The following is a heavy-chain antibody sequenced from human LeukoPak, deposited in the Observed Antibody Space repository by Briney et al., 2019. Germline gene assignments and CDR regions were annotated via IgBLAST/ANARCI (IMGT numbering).Heavy chain of an antibody. Sequence: GGSLRLSCAASGFTFSSYWMSWVRQAPGKGLEWVGRIKSKTDGGTTDYAAPVKGRFTISRDDSKNTLYLQMNSLKTEDTAVYYCTTPPPGWDFDYWGQGILVTVSS. CDR3: TTPPPGWDFDY. D-gene: IGHD1-26*01. V-gene: IGHV3-15*01. J-gene: IGHJ4*02. CDR1: GFTFSSYW. CDR2: IKSKTDGGTT.